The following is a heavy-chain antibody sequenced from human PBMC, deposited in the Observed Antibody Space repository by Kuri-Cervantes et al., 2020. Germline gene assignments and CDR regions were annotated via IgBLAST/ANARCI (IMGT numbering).Heavy chain of an antibody. J-gene: IGHJ6*02. V-gene: IGHV3-21*05. D-gene: IGHD3-10*01. CDR2: ISSSSSYI. Sequence: GESLKISCAASGFTFSSYSMNWVRQAPGKGLEWVSYISSSSSYIYYADSVKGRFTISRDNAKNSLYLQMNSLRAEDTAVYYCARDTGLLWFGELLPPYYGMDVWGQGTTVTVSS. CDR3: ARDTGLLWFGELLPPYYGMDV. CDR1: GFTFSSYS.